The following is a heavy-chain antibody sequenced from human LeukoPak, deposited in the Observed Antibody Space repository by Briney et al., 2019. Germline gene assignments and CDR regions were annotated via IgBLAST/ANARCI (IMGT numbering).Heavy chain of an antibody. D-gene: IGHD6-13*01. V-gene: IGHV3-64*01. CDR2: ISSNGGST. J-gene: IGHJ4*02. Sequence: GGSLRLSCAASGFTFSSYAMHWVRQAPGKGLEYVSAISSNGGSTYYASSVKGRFTISRDNSKNTLYLQMGSLRAEDMAVYYCASARIAAAGTDGYWGQGTLVTVSS. CDR3: ASARIAAAGTDGY. CDR1: GFTFSSYA.